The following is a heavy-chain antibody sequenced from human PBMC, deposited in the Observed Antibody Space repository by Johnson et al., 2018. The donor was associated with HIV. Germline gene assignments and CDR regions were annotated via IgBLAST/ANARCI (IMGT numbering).Heavy chain of an antibody. V-gene: IGHV3-53*01. CDR2: IYSGGST. Sequence: VQLVESGGGLIQPGGSLRLACAASGFSVSSNYMSWVRQAPGKGLEWVSVIYSGGSTSYAASVKGRFTISRDSSKNTLYLQMNSLRAKDTGLYYFARDRAIGGWSIDIWGQGTMVTVSS. J-gene: IGHJ3*02. CDR1: GFSVSSNY. D-gene: IGHD2-15*01. CDR3: ARDRAIGGWSIDI.